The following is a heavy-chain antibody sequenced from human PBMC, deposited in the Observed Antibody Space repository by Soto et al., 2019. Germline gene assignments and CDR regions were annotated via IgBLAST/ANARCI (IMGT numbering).Heavy chain of an antibody. D-gene: IGHD2-15*01. CDR1: RYIIDNYY. CDR3: ATTVVAADYILS. J-gene: IGHJ5*02. Sequence: QVQLVQSGAEVKKPGASVRVSCKASRYIIDNYYIHWVRQAPGQGLEWMGIINPSGDSTSYAQKFQGRITMTRDTSTSTVDMELSSLRSDDTAVYYCATTVVAADYILSWGQGTLVTVSS. V-gene: IGHV1-46*02. CDR2: INPSGDST.